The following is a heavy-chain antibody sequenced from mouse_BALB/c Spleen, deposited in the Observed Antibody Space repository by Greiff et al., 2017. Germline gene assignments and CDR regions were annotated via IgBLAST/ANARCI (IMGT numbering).Heavy chain of an antibody. CDR2: IYPGNVNT. V-gene: IGHV1S56*01. CDR1: GYTFTSYY. D-gene: IGHD2-2*01. J-gene: IGHJ1*01. CDR3: ARYGYDDYWYFDV. Sequence: QVQLQQSGPELVKPGASVRISCKASGYTFTSYYIHWVKQRPGQGLEWIGWIYPGNVNTKYNEKFKGKATLTADKSSSTAYMQLSSLTSEDSAVYFCARYGYDDYWYFDVWGAGTTVTVSS.